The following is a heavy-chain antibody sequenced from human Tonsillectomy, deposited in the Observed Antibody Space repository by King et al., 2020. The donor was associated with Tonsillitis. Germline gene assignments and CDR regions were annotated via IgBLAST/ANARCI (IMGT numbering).Heavy chain of an antibody. D-gene: IGHD3-10*01. CDR3: ARGRHYGSGSYYNWFDP. J-gene: IGHJ5*02. Sequence: QLQESGPGLVKPSQTLSLTCTVSGGSISSGGYYWNWIRQHPGKGLEWIGDIYYSGSTYYNPSLKSLVTISVETSKNQFSLNVGSVTAADTAVYYCARGRHYGSGSYYNWFDPWGQGTLVTVSS. CDR1: GGSISSGGYY. CDR2: IYYSGST. V-gene: IGHV4-31*01.